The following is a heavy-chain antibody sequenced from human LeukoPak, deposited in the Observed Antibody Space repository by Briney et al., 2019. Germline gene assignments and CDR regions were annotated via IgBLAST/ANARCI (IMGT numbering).Heavy chain of an antibody. V-gene: IGHV4-34*01. J-gene: IGHJ4*02. D-gene: IGHD2-21*01. Sequence: SETLSLTCAVYGGSFSGYYWSWIRQPPGKGLEWIGEINHSGSTNYNPSLKSRVTISVDTPKNQFSLKLSSVTAADTAVYYCARDSSSPRGFDYWGQGTLVTVSS. CDR3: ARDSSSPRGFDY. CDR1: GGSFSGYY. CDR2: INHSGST.